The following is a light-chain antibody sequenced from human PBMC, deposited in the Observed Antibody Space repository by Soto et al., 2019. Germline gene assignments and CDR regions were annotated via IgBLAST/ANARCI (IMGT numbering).Light chain of an antibody. J-gene: IGKJ1*01. V-gene: IGKV3D-15*01. CDR1: QSVSSN. CDR3: QQYNNWLRT. CDR2: GAS. Sequence: EIVITQSPATLSVYPGERATLSCRASQSVSSNLAWYQQKPGQAPRLLIYGASTRATGIPARFSGSGSGTEFTLTISSLQSEDFAVYYCQQYNNWLRTFGQGTKVDIK.